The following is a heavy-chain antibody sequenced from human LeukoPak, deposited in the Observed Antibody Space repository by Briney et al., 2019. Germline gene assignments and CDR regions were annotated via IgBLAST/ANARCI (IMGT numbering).Heavy chain of an antibody. CDR1: GFTVSSNY. CDR2: IKSNTAGGTT. V-gene: IGHV3-15*01. J-gene: IGHJ4*02. CDR3: ATEYYGSFNY. D-gene: IGHD1-26*01. Sequence: PGGSLRLSCAASGFTVSSNYMSWVRQAPGKGLEWVGRIKSNTAGGTTDYAAPVKGRFTISRDDSKNTLYLQMSSLIIEDTAVYFYATEYYGSFNYWGQGTLVTVSS.